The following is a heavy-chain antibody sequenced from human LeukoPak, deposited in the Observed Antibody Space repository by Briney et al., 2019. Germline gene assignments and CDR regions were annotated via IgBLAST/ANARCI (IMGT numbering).Heavy chain of an antibody. CDR1: GGFFEHYF. D-gene: IGHD3-10*01. V-gene: IGHV4-59*01. CDR3: ASHRRSHGSEY. CDR2: VYYSGST. J-gene: IGHJ4*02. Sequence: PSETLSLTCTVSGGFFEHYFWSWIRQPPGKGLEWIGYVYYSGSTDYSPSLKSRLTISADTSKNQFSLKLNSVTAADTAVYYCASHRRSHGSEYWGQGTLVTVSS.